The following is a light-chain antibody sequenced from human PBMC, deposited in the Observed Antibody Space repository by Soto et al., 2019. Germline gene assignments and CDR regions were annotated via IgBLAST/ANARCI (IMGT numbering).Light chain of an antibody. V-gene: IGKV1-39*01. J-gene: IGKJ1*01. Sequence: DIQMTQSPSSLSASVGDRVTTTCRASQSIACYLNWYQQKPGKAPNLLIYAASRLQSGVPSRFSGSGSGTDFTLTISSLRPDDFANYYCQQSSSLPWTFGQGTKVEVQ. CDR3: QQSSSLPWT. CDR2: AAS. CDR1: QSIACY.